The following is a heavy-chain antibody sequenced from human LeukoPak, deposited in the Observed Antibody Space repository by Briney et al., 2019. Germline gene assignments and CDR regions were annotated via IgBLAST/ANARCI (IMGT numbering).Heavy chain of an antibody. CDR1: GGSFRGYY. Sequence: SETLSLICAVYGGSFRGYYWSWIRHPPGKGLEWIGEINHSGSTNYNPSLKSRVTISVDTSKNQFSLKLSSVTAADTAVYYCARAGRAYYYDSSGYYYGYWGQGTLVTVSS. J-gene: IGHJ4*02. CDR2: INHSGST. CDR3: ARAGRAYYYDSSGYYYGY. V-gene: IGHV4-34*01. D-gene: IGHD3-22*01.